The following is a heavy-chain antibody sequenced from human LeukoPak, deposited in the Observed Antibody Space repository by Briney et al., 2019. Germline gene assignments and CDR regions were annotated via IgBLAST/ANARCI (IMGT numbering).Heavy chain of an antibody. D-gene: IGHD6-13*01. V-gene: IGHV4-61*02. CDR3: ARGPSVYSSSWYRIYYYYMDV. J-gene: IGHJ6*03. CDR2: IYTSGST. CDR1: GGSISSGSYY. Sequence: PSQTLSLTCTVSGGSISSGSYYWSWIRQPAGKGLEWIGRIYTSGSTNYNPSLKSRVTISVDTSKNQFSLKLSSVTAADTAVYYCARGPSVYSSSWYRIYYYYMDVWGKGTTVTVSS.